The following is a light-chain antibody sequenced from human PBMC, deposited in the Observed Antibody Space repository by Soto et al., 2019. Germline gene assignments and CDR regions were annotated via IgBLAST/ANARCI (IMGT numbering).Light chain of an antibody. CDR3: SSYTSSSTL. Sequence: QSVLTQPASGSGAPGQSITIPCPRTSSDVGSYTYVSWYQQHPGEAPNLMIYEVSDRPSGISSRFSGSKSGNAASLTSSGLQTEDEADYYGSSYTSSSTLFGTGTKVTVL. V-gene: IGLV2-14*01. CDR1: SSDVGSYTY. J-gene: IGLJ1*01. CDR2: EVS.